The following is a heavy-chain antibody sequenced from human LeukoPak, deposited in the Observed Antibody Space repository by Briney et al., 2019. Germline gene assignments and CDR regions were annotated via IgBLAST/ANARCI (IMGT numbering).Heavy chain of an antibody. V-gene: IGHV1-24*01. D-gene: IGHD3-22*01. J-gene: IGHJ3*02. CDR2: FDAEDSET. CDR3: ATLNYYDSSGYYYSAFNI. CDR1: GYTLTELS. Sequence: ASVKVSCKVSGYTLTELSMHWLRQAPRKGLEWMGGFDAEDSETIYAQKFQGRVTMTEDTSTDTAYMELSSLRSEDTAVYYCATLNYYDSSGYYYSAFNIWGQGTMVTVSS.